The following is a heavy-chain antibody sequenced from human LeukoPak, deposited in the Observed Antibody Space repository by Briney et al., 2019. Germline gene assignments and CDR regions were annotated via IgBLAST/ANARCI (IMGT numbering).Heavy chain of an antibody. CDR1: GYTFTGYY. D-gene: IGHD5-18*01. J-gene: IGHJ5*02. V-gene: IGHV1-2*02. CDR2: INPNSGGT. CDR3: ARVAVDTAMVQWFDP. Sequence: ASVKVSCTASGYTFTGYYMHWVRQAPGQGLEWMGWINPNSGGTNYAQKFQGRVTMTRDTSISTAYMELSRLRSDDTAVYYCARVAVDTAMVQWFDPWGQGTLVTVSS.